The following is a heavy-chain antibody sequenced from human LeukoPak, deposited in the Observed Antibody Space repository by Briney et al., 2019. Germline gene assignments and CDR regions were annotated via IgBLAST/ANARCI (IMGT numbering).Heavy chain of an antibody. J-gene: IGHJ4*02. CDR2: ISAYNGNT. Sequence: EASVKVSCKASGYTFTSYGISWVRQAPGQGLEWMGWISAYNGNTNYAQKLQGRVTMTTDTSTSTAYMELRSLRSDDTAVYYCARVRKRLGYGDYVNYFDYWGQGTLVTVSS. D-gene: IGHD4-17*01. CDR3: ARVRKRLGYGDYVNYFDY. V-gene: IGHV1-18*01. CDR1: GYTFTSYG.